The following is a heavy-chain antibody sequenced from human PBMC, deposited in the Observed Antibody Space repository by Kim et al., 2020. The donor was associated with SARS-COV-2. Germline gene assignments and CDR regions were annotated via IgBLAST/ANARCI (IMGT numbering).Heavy chain of an antibody. J-gene: IGHJ6*02. Sequence: GGSLRLSCAASGFTFDDYTMHWVRQAPGKGVEWVSLISWDGGSTYYADSVKGRFTISRDNSKNSLYLQMNSLRTEDTALYYCAKDKYDILAGYYFGCYYYGMGVWGQGTTVTVSS. CDR3: AKDKYDILAGYYFGCYYYGMGV. CDR2: ISWDGGST. V-gene: IGHV3-43*01. CDR1: GFTFDDYT. D-gene: IGHD3-9*01.